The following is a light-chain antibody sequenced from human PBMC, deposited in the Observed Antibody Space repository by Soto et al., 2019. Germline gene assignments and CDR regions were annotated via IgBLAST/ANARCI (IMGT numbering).Light chain of an antibody. V-gene: IGLV2-14*01. Sequence: QYALTQPASVSGSPGQSITISCTGTNNDVGDYNYVSWYQQYPGKAPKLMIYDVSSRPSGVSGRFAGSKSGNTASLTISGLQPEDEADYYCCSYSTSSALPYVFGSGTKLTVL. J-gene: IGLJ1*01. CDR1: NNDVGDYNY. CDR3: CSYSTSSALPYV. CDR2: DVS.